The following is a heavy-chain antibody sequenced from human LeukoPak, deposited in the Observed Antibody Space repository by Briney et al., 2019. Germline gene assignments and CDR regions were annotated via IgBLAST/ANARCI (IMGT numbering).Heavy chain of an antibody. CDR3: ASSRGSGWGRTYYFDY. J-gene: IGHJ4*02. V-gene: IGHV4-59*01. CDR2: IYYSGST. CDR1: GGSISSYY. D-gene: IGHD6-19*01. Sequence: SETLSLTCTVSGGSISSYYWSWIRQPPGKGLEWIGYIYYSGSTNYNPSLKSRVTISVDTSKNQFSLKLSSVTAADTAVYYCASSRGSGWGRTYYFDYWGQGTLVTVSS.